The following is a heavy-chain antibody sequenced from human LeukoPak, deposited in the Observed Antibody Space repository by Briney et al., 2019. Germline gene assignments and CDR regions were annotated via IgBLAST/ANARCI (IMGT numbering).Heavy chain of an antibody. CDR2: ISAYNGNT. CDR3: ARDSGSPFPHFDY. D-gene: IGHD1-26*01. V-gene: IGHV1-18*01. CDR1: GYTFPSYG. Sequence: PLAAVKVSCKASGYTFPSYGISWVRQAPRHGLESRGWISAYNGNTNYAQKLQGRVTMTTDTSTSTAYMELRSLRSDDTAVYSCARDSGSPFPHFDYWGQGTLVTVSS. J-gene: IGHJ4*02.